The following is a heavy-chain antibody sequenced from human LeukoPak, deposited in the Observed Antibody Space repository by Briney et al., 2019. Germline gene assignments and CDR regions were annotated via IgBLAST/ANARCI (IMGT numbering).Heavy chain of an antibody. CDR1: GGSFSGYY. J-gene: IGHJ4*02. D-gene: IGHD3-10*01. Sequence: SETLSLTCAVYGGSFSGYYWTWIRQPPGKGLEWIGEIHHSGGTNYNPSLKSRVTISLDTSKRQFSLNLISVTAADTAVYYCATFSTRGVIRGVITHDFWGQGTLVTVSS. CDR3: ATFSTRGVIRGVITHDF. V-gene: IGHV4-34*01. CDR2: IHHSGGT.